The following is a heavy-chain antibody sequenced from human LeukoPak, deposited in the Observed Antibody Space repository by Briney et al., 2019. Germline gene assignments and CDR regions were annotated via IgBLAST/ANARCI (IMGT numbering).Heavy chain of an antibody. CDR3: ARDATDIAVVPAFYYYYMDV. Sequence: GGSLRLSCAASGFTFSSYSMNWVRQAPGKGLEWVSSISSSSSYIYYADSVKGRFTISRDNAKNSLYLQMNSLRAEDTAVYYCARDATDIAVVPAFYYYYMDVWGKGTTVTVSS. J-gene: IGHJ6*03. V-gene: IGHV3-21*01. CDR2: ISSSSSYI. CDR1: GFTFSSYS. D-gene: IGHD2-2*01.